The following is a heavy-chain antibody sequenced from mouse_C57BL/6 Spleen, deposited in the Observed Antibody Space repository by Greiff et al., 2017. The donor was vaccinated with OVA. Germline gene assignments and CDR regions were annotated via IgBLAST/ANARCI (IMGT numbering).Heavy chain of an antibody. CDR2: INPYNGGT. CDR1: GYTFTDYY. CDR3: ARGGNDYDAWFAY. D-gene: IGHD2-4*01. V-gene: IGHV1-19*01. Sequence: VQLQQSGPVLVKPGASVKMSCKASGYTFTDYYMNWVKQSHGKSLEWIGVINPYNGGTSYNQKFKGKATLTVDKSSSTAYMELNSLTSEDSAVYYCARGGNDYDAWFAYWGQGTLVTVSA. J-gene: IGHJ3*01.